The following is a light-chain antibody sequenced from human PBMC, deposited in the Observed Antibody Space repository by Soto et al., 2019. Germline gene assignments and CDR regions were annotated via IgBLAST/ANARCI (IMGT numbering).Light chain of an antibody. CDR3: QQANSYPLT. Sequence: IQMTQSPSSLSASVGDRVTITCRASQSIISYLNWYQQKPGKAPKLLIDAASGLPSGVPSRFSGSGSGTDFTLTISSLQPEDFATYYCQQANSYPLTFGGGTKVDIK. CDR1: QSIISY. CDR2: AAS. V-gene: IGKV1-39*01. J-gene: IGKJ4*01.